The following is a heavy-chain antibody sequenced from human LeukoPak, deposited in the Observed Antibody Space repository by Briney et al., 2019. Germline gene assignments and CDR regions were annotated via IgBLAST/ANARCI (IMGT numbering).Heavy chain of an antibody. CDR1: GGSFSGYY. CDR2: INHSGST. CDR3: ARGRAYCGGDCYGYYYYYMDV. D-gene: IGHD2-21*02. Sequence: PSETPSLTCAVYGGSFSGYYWSWIRQPPGKGLEWIGEINHSGSTNYNPSLKSRVTISVDTSKNQFSLKLSSVTAADTAVYYCARGRAYCGGDCYGYYYYYMDVWGKGTTVTVSS. V-gene: IGHV4-34*01. J-gene: IGHJ6*03.